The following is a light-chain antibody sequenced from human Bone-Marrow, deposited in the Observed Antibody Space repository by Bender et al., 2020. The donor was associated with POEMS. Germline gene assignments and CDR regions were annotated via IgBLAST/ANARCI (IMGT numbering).Light chain of an antibody. CDR1: SSNMGAGYG. CDR2: NNE. Sequence: QSVLTQPPSVSGAPGQTVTIFCTGTSSNMGAGYGVNWYQQLPGTAPKLLIYNNENRPSGVPDRISGSKSGTSASLAITGLQAEDEADYYCQSYDISLSGWVFGGGTKLTAL. J-gene: IGLJ3*02. V-gene: IGLV1-40*01. CDR3: QSYDISLSGWV.